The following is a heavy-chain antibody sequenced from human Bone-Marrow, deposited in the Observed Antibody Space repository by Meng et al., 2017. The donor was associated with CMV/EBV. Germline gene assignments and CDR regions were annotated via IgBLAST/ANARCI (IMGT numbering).Heavy chain of an antibody. CDR1: GYTFTSYG. J-gene: IGHJ6*02. V-gene: IGHV1-18*01. D-gene: IGHD1-1*01. CDR3: AREYRQRSLIQLWHYYYYAMDV. Sequence: ASVKVSCKASGYTFTSYGFSWVRQAPGQGLEWMGWISAYNGNTNYAQKLQGRVTMTTDTSTSTAYMELRSLRSDDTAVYYCAREYRQRSLIQLWHYYYYAMDVWGQGTTVTVSS. CDR2: ISAYNGNT.